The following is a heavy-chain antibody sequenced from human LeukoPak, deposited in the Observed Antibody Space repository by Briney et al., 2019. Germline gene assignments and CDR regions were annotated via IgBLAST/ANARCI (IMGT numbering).Heavy chain of an antibody. Sequence: ASVKVSCKASGYTFTSYYMHWVRQAPGQGLEWMGIINPSGGSTSYAQKFQGRVTMTRDMSTSTVYMELSSLRSEDTAVYYCARGPKKQLWFGELHHWFDPWGQGTLVTVSS. J-gene: IGHJ5*02. D-gene: IGHD3-10*01. CDR3: ARGPKKQLWFGELHHWFDP. CDR2: INPSGGST. CDR1: GYTFTSYY. V-gene: IGHV1-46*01.